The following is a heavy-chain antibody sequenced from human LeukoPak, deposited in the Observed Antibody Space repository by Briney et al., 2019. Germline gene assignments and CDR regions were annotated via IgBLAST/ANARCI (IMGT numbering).Heavy chain of an antibody. D-gene: IGHD3-22*01. CDR2: IIPIFGTA. CDR1: GGTFSSYA. V-gene: IGHV1-69*05. CDR3: ATAKNYYDSSGYYYGYFQH. J-gene: IGHJ1*01. Sequence: GASVKVSCKASGGTFSSYAINWVRQAPGQGLEWMGRIIPIFGTANYAQKFQGRVTITTDESTSTAYMELSSLRSEDTAVYYCATAKNYYDSSGYYYGYFQHWGQGTLVTVSS.